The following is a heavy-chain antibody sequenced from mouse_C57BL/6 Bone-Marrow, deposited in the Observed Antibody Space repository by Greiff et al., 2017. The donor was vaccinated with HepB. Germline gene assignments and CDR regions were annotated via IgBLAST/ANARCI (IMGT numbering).Heavy chain of an antibody. D-gene: IGHD1-1*01. CDR1: GFTFSSYA. J-gene: IGHJ4*01. Sequence: EVKLVESGGGLVKAGGSLKLSCAASGFTFSSYAMSWVRQTPEKRLEWVATISDGGSYTYYPDNVKGRFTISRDNAKNNLYLQMSHLKSEDTAMYYCARGNYYGSSSYAMDYWGQGTSVTVSS. CDR3: ARGNYYGSSSYAMDY. V-gene: IGHV5-4*03. CDR2: ISDGGSYT.